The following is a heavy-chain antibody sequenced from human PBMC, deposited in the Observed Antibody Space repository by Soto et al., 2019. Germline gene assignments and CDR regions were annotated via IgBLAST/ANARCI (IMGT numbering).Heavy chain of an antibody. Sequence: GASVKVSCKASGGTFSSYAISWVRQAPGQGLEWMGGIIPIFGTANYAQKFQGRVTITADESTSTAYMELSSLRSEDTAVYYCATSRPAADQYYYYYGMDVWGQGTTVTVSS. V-gene: IGHV1-69*13. J-gene: IGHJ6*02. CDR3: ATSRPAADQYYYYYGMDV. CDR2: IIPIFGTA. CDR1: GGTFSSYA. D-gene: IGHD2-2*01.